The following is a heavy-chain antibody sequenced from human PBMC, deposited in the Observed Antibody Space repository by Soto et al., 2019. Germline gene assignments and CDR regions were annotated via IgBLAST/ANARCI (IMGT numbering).Heavy chain of an antibody. Sequence: VGSLRLSCAASGFAFSNCAMSWVRQAPGKGLEWVSTIKTSGNTTFYADPVKGRFTTSRDGSKKTLYLQMNSLRAEDTATYYCTKDVTGDIGADFWGQGTPVTVSS. J-gene: IGHJ4*02. CDR2: IKTSGNTT. V-gene: IGHV3-23*05. D-gene: IGHD2-21*02. CDR1: GFAFSNCA. CDR3: TKDVTGDIGADF.